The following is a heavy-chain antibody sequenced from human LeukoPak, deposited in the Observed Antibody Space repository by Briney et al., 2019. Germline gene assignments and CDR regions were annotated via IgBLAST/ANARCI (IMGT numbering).Heavy chain of an antibody. Sequence: ASVKVSCKASGYTFTTYDINWVRQAPGQGLEWMGRISAYNGNTNYAQKFQGRVTVTTDTSTRTAYMGLRSLTSDDTAVYFCARITGTTVTTKRFDYWGQGTLVTVSS. CDR3: ARITGTTVTTKRFDY. D-gene: IGHD4-17*01. CDR1: GYTFTTYD. CDR2: ISAYNGNT. J-gene: IGHJ4*02. V-gene: IGHV1-18*01.